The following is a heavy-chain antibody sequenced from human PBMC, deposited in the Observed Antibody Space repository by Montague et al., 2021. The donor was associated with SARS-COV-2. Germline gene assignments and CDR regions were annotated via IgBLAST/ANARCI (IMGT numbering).Heavy chain of an antibody. V-gene: IGHV4-59*01. D-gene: IGHD5-24*01. CDR2: IYYSGST. CDR3: ARDQGRWLQPGVYFDY. CDR1: GGSISSYY. Sequence: SETLSLTCTVSGGSISSYYWSWIRQPPGKGLEWIGYIYYSGSTNYNPSLKSRVTISVDTSKNQFPLKLSSVTAADTAVYYCARDQGRWLQPGVYFDYWGQGTLVTVSS. J-gene: IGHJ4*02.